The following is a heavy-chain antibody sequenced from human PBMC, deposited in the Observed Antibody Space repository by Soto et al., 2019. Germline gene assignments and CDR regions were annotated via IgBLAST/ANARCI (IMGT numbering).Heavy chain of an antibody. CDR1: EKCFSGHY. Sequence: TGGARRLSCAGCEKCFSGHYMSWIRQAPGKGLEYISYISSSGLTIYYADSVKGRFTISRDNAKNSLYLQMNSLRTEDTALYYCAKALSGYTYGPFDYWGQGTLVTVSS. CDR3: AKALSGYTYGPFDY. V-gene: IGHV3-11*01. J-gene: IGHJ4*02. CDR2: ISSSGLTI. D-gene: IGHD5-18*01.